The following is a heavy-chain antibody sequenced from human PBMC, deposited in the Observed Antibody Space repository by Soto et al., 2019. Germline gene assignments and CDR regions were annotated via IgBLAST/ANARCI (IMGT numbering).Heavy chain of an antibody. CDR1: GGSISSYY. CDR3: ARDVDTTSHLNWFDP. Sequence: SETLSLTCTVSGGSISSYYWSWIRQPPGKGLEWIGYISYSGSTNYNPSLKSRVTISVDTSKNQFSLKLSSVTAADTAVYYCARDVDTTSHLNWFDPWGQGTLVTVSS. CDR2: ISYSGST. J-gene: IGHJ5*02. V-gene: IGHV4-59*01. D-gene: IGHD5-18*01.